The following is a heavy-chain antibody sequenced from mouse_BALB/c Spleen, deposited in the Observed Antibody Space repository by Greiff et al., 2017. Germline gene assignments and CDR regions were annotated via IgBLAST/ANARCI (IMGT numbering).Heavy chain of an antibody. J-gene: IGHJ4*01. V-gene: IGHV3-6*02. CDR1: GYSITSGYY. CDR2: ISYDGSN. CDR3: ARGEEYGNYYAMDY. Sequence: EVQLQQSGPGLVKPSQSLSLTCSVTGYSITSGYYWNWIRQSPGNKLEWMGYISYDGSNNYNPSLKNRISITRDTSKNQFFLKLNSVTTEDTATYYCARGEEYGNYYAMDYWGQGTSVTVSS. D-gene: IGHD2-1*01.